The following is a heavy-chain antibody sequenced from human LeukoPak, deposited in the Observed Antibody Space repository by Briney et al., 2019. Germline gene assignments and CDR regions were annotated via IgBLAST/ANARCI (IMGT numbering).Heavy chain of an antibody. CDR2: INHSGST. D-gene: IGHD2-21*01. Sequence: SETLSLTCAVYGGSFSGYYWSWIRQPPGKGLEWIGEINHSGSTNYNPSLKGRVTISVDTSKNQFSLKLSSVTAADTAVYYCARRQFVADFDYWGQGTLVTVSS. CDR3: ARRQFVADFDY. J-gene: IGHJ4*02. V-gene: IGHV4-34*01. CDR1: GGSFSGYY.